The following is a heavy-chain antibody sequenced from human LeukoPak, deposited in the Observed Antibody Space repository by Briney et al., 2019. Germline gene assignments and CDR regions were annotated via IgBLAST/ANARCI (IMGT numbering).Heavy chain of an antibody. V-gene: IGHV4-34*01. CDR2: INHSGYT. CDR3: TRMTAGHDY. J-gene: IGHJ4*02. D-gene: IGHD2-21*02. Sequence: PSETLSLTCAVSGFTFDDYYWSWVGQTPGKGLEGIGEINHSGYTNDSPSPKTRVTLTIATSRKQFSLNLRAATVADTGIYCCTRMTAGHDYWGQGTLVTVSS. CDR1: GFTFDDYY.